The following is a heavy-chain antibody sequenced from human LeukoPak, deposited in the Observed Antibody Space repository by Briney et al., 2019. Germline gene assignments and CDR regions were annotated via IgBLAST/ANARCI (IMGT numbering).Heavy chain of an antibody. Sequence: PGRSLRLSCAASGFTFDDYAMHWVRQAPGKGLEWVSGISWNSGSIGYADSVKGRFTISRDNAKNSLYLQMNSLRAEDTALYYCAKVRLLIIAAALDVWGQGTTVTVSS. CDR2: ISWNSGSI. CDR3: AKVRLLIIAAALDV. J-gene: IGHJ6*02. CDR1: GFTFDDYA. D-gene: IGHD6-13*01. V-gene: IGHV3-9*01.